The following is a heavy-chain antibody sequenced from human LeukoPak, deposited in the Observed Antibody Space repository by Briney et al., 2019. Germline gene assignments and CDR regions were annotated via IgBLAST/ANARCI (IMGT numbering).Heavy chain of an antibody. D-gene: IGHD3-10*01. CDR3: ARVKYSSGSTSSWFDP. J-gene: IGHJ5*02. V-gene: IGHV4-59*08. Sequence: QVQLQESGPGLVKPSETLSLTCTVSGGSISNYHWSWFRQPPGTGLEWIGHIEYSGGTTYNSSPKSRVTISVDTSKNQFSLKLNSVTAADTAVYYCARVKYSSGSTSSWFDPWGQGTPVAVSS. CDR2: IEYSGGT. CDR1: GGSISNYH.